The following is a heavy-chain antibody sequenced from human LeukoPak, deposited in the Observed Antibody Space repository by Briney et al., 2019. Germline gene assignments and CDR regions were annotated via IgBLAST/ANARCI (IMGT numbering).Heavy chain of an antibody. D-gene: IGHD6-19*01. V-gene: IGHV3-30*02. CDR1: GFSFINYG. CDR3: ARILDSAWGELGY. CDR2: IRYDGTDT. J-gene: IGHJ4*02. Sequence: PGGSLRLSCSTSGFSFINYGMHWVRQAPGKGLEWVAFIRYDGTDTYYPDSVKGRFTISRDHSKNTLYLQMNSLRAEDTAVYYCARILDSAWGELGYWGQGTLVTVSS.